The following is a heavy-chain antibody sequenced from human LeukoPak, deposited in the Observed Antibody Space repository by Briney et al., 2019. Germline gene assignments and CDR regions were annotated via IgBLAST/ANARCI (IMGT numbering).Heavy chain of an antibody. D-gene: IGHD3-22*01. Sequence: GGSLRLSCAASGFTFSSFAMSWVRQAPGKGLEWVSLISGSGGSTYYADSVKGRFTISRDNSKNTLYLQMNSLRAEDTAVYYCAKSNYYDSSGYYSPSGMDVWGQGTTVTVSS. CDR3: AKSNYYDSSGYYSPSGMDV. CDR1: GFTFSSFA. V-gene: IGHV3-23*01. CDR2: ISGSGGST. J-gene: IGHJ6*02.